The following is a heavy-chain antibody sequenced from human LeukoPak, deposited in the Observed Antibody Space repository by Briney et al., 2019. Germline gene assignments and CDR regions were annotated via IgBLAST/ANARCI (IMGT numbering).Heavy chain of an antibody. Sequence: PSETLSLTCTVSGGSISSYYWSWIRQPPGKGLEWIGYIYYSGSTNYNPSLKSRVTISVDTSKNQFSLKLSSVTAADTAVYYCARHLYSSGWSGYWGQGTLVTVSS. J-gene: IGHJ4*02. CDR1: GGSISSYY. CDR2: IYYSGST. V-gene: IGHV4-59*08. D-gene: IGHD6-19*01. CDR3: ARHLYSSGWSGY.